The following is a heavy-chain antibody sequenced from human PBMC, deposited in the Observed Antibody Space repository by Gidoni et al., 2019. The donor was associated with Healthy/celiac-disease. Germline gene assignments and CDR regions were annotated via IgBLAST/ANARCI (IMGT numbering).Heavy chain of an antibody. Sequence: EVQLVESGGGLVQPGGSLRLSCAASGFTFSSYSMNWVRQAPGKGLEWVSYISSSSSTIYYADSVKGRFTISRDNAKNSLYLQMNSLRDEDTAVYYCARDPQGVLWFGESDYWGQGTLVTVSS. D-gene: IGHD3-10*01. CDR3: ARDPQGVLWFGESDY. J-gene: IGHJ4*02. CDR2: ISSSSSTI. CDR1: GFTFSSYS. V-gene: IGHV3-48*02.